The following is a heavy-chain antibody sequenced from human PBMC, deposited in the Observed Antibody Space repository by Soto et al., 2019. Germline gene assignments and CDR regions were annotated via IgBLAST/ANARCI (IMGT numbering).Heavy chain of an antibody. V-gene: IGHV3-23*01. Sequence: EVQLLESGGGLVQPGGSLRLSCAVSGFTFTNYDMNWVRQAPGKGLEWVSGISFSGGSTYYADFVKGRFTISRDNSKNTLYLQMNSLRADDTAVYYCAKEGSTNDAVDIWGQGTKVTVSS. CDR1: GFTFTNYD. CDR3: AKEGSTNDAVDI. CDR2: ISFSGGST. J-gene: IGHJ3*02.